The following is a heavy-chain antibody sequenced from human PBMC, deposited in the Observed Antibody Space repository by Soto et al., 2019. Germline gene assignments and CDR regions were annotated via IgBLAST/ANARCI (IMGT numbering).Heavy chain of an antibody. CDR1: GFTFSSYA. Sequence: XXSLRLSFSASGFTFSSYAMHWVLQAPGKGLEYVSAISSNGGSTYYADSVKGRFTISRDNSKNTLYLQMSSLRAQDTAVYYCVTSYDFWSGYPEAIYWGQGTLVTVSS. CDR3: VTSYDFWSGYPEAIY. D-gene: IGHD3-3*01. CDR2: ISSNGGST. V-gene: IGHV3-64D*08. J-gene: IGHJ4*02.